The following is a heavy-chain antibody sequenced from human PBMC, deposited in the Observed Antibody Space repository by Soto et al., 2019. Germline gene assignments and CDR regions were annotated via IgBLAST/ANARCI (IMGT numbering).Heavy chain of an antibody. Sequence: AGGSLRLSCAASGFTFSSYAMSWVRQAPGKGLEWVSAISGSGGSTYYADSVKGRFTISRDNSKNTLYLQMNSLKASDTAMYYCARIIAAPGTGFDYWGQGTLVTVSS. J-gene: IGHJ4*02. CDR1: GFTFSSYA. D-gene: IGHD6-13*01. V-gene: IGHV3-23*01. CDR2: ISGSGGST. CDR3: ARIIAAPGTGFDY.